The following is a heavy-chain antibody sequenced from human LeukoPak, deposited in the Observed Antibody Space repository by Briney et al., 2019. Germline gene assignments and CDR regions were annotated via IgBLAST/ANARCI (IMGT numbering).Heavy chain of an antibody. CDR2: ISGSGGST. D-gene: IGHD6-19*01. CDR1: GFTFSSYA. V-gene: IGHV3-23*01. J-gene: IGHJ4*02. Sequence: GGSLRLSCAASGFTFSSYAMSWVRQAPGKGLEWVSAISGSGGSTYYADSVKGRFTISRDNSKNTLYLQMNSLRAEDTAIYYCAKKVERLGWYGDYFDYWGQGTLVTVSS. CDR3: AKKVERLGWYGDYFDY.